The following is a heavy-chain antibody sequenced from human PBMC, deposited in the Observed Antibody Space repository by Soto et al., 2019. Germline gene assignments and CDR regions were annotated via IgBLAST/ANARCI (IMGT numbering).Heavy chain of an antibody. D-gene: IGHD2-15*01. CDR1: GGSISSYY. J-gene: IGHJ6*02. CDR2: IYCSGST. CDR3: ARVAELGYCSGGSCPYYYYGMDV. Sequence: PSETLSLTCTVSGGSISSYYWSWIRQPPGKGLEWIGYIYCSGSTNYNPSLKSRVTISVDTSKNQFSLKLSSVTAADTAVYYCARVAELGYCSGGSCPYYYYGMDVWGQGTTVTVSS. V-gene: IGHV4-59*01.